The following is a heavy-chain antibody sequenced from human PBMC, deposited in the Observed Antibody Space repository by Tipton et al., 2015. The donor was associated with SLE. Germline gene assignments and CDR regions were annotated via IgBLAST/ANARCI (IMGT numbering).Heavy chain of an antibody. CDR1: GGSFSGYY. Sequence: TLSLTCAVYGGSFSGYYWSWIRQPPGKGLEWIGKINHSGSTNYNPSLKSRVTISVDTSKNQFSLKLNSVTAADTALYYCARGGTNYDIFRYYYYGMDVWGQGTTVTVSS. CDR2: INHSGST. D-gene: IGHD3-9*01. V-gene: IGHV4-34*01. CDR3: ARGGTNYDIFRYYYYGMDV. J-gene: IGHJ6*02.